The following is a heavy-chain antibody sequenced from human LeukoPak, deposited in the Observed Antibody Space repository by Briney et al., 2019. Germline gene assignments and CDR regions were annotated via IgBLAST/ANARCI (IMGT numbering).Heavy chain of an antibody. D-gene: IGHD3-3*01. CDR3: ATFRFLGT. CDR1: GFIFSDYT. V-gene: IGHV3-48*04. CDR2: FHFGGRST. J-gene: IGHJ3*01. Sequence: GGSLRLSCVASGFIFSDYTMNWVRQAPGKGLEWVAYFHFGGRSTYADSVKGRFTISRDNAKNSLYLQMNSLRAEDTAVYYCATFRFLGTWGQGTMVTVST.